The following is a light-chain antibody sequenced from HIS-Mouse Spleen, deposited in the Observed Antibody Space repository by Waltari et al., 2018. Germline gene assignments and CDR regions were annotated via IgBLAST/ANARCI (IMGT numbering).Light chain of an antibody. CDR2: AAS. Sequence: DIQLTQSPSFLSASVGDRVTITCRASQGISSYLAWFQQKPGIAPKLLIYAASTLQSGVPSRFSGSGSGTEFTLTISSLQPEDFATYYCQQLNSYLTWTFGQGTKVEIK. CDR1: QGISSY. CDR3: QQLNSYLTWT. V-gene: IGKV1-9*01. J-gene: IGKJ1*01.